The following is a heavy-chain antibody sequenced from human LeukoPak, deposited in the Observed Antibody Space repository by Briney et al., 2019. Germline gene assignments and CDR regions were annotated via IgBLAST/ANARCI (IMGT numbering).Heavy chain of an antibody. J-gene: IGHJ6*03. CDR2: IYYNGHT. CDR3: ATILPVNYYMDV. V-gene: IGHV4-59*01. Sequence: TSETLSLTCTVSAGSISSSYWSWIRQPPGKGLESIGYIYYNGHTNYNPSLKSRVTISVDPSKNQFTLKLSSVTAADTAVYYCATILPVNYYMDVWGKGTTVTVSS. CDR1: AGSISSSY. D-gene: IGHD2-21*01.